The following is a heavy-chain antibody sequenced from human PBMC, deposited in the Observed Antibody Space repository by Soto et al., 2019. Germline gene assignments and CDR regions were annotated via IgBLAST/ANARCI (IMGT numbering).Heavy chain of an antibody. D-gene: IGHD1-26*01. Sequence: PVGSLRLSCAASGFTFSSYAMSWVRQAPGKGLEWVSAISGSGGSTYYADSVKGRFTISRDNSKNTLYLQMNSLRAEDTAVYYCAKGYSGPHTPFDYWGQGTLVTVSS. J-gene: IGHJ4*02. CDR1: GFTFSSYA. V-gene: IGHV3-23*01. CDR3: AKGYSGPHTPFDY. CDR2: ISGSGGST.